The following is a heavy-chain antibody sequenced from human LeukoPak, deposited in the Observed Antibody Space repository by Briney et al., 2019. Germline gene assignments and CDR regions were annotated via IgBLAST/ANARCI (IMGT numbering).Heavy chain of an antibody. V-gene: IGHV4-59*01. Sequence: SETLSLTCTVSGGSLTSYYWSWIRQPPGQGLEWIGYIYYSGSTNYNPSLKSRVTISVDTSKNQFSLKLSSVTAADTAVYYCARGAMTTDYWGQGTLVTVSS. CDR1: GGSLTSYY. J-gene: IGHJ4*02. CDR2: IYYSGST. CDR3: ARGAMTTDY. D-gene: IGHD4-17*01.